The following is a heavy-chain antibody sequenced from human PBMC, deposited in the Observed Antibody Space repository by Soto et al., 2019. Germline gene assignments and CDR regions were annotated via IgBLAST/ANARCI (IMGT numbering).Heavy chain of an antibody. D-gene: IGHD3-22*01. Sequence: HPGGSLRLSCRASGFTFSSYWMSWVRQAPGKGLEWVANIKPDGSEKWYVDSVKGRFTISRDNAKNSLYVQMISLRAEDTAVYYCARGDYFDTSGHFSDAFDIWGQGTMVTVSS. V-gene: IGHV3-7*04. CDR2: IKPDGSEK. J-gene: IGHJ3*02. CDR3: ARGDYFDTSGHFSDAFDI. CDR1: GFTFSSYW.